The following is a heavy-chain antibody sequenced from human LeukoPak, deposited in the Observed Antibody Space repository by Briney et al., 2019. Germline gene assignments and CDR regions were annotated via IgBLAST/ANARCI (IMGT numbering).Heavy chain of an antibody. V-gene: IGHV4-34*01. Sequence: SETLSLTCAVYGGSFSGYYWSWTRQPPGKGLEWIGEINHSGSTNYNPSLKSRVTISVDTSKNQFSLKLSSVTAADTAVYYCARERAGYYDSSGYYSPYYFDYWGQGTLVTVSS. CDR1: GGSFSGYY. CDR2: INHSGST. CDR3: ARERAGYYDSSGYYSPYYFDY. D-gene: IGHD3-22*01. J-gene: IGHJ4*02.